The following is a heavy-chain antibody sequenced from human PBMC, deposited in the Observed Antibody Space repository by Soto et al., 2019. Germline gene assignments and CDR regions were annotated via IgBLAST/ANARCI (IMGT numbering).Heavy chain of an antibody. Sequence: EVQLLESGGGLVQPGGSLRLSCAASGFTFSSYAMSWVRQTPGKGLEWVSGVLGGGGSTFYADSVKGRFTISRDNSKNTLYVQMNSLRAEDTAIYYCARKGPPRDAFYIWGQGTIVTVSS. CDR1: GFTFSSYA. CDR3: ARKGPPRDAFYI. J-gene: IGHJ3*02. V-gene: IGHV3-23*01. CDR2: VLGGGGST.